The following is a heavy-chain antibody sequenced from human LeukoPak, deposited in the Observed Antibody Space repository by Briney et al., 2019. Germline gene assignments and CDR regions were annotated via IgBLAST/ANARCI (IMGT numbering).Heavy chain of an antibody. CDR2: IYYSGST. J-gene: IGHJ4*02. V-gene: IGHV4-59*01. CDR3: ARGVIAAAGKGDYFDY. Sequence: SETLSLTCTVAGGSISSYYWSWIRQPPGKGLEWIGYIYYSGSTNYNPSLKSRVTISVDTSKNQFSLKLSSVTAADTAVYYCARGVIAAAGKGDYFDYWGQGTLVTVSS. CDR1: GGSISSYY. D-gene: IGHD6-13*01.